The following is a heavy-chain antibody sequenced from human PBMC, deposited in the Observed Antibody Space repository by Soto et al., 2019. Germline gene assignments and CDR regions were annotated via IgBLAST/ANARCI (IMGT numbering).Heavy chain of an antibody. V-gene: IGHV1-18*01. CDR2: ISAYNGNT. CDR3: ARDSGYDDYYYNGMDV. Sequence: ASVKVSCKASGYTFTSYGISWVRQAPGQGLERMGWISAYNGNTNYAQKLQGRVTMTTDTSTSTAYMELRSLRSDDTAVYYCARDSGYDDYYYNGMDVWGQGTTVTVSS. CDR1: GYTFTSYG. D-gene: IGHD5-12*01. J-gene: IGHJ6*02.